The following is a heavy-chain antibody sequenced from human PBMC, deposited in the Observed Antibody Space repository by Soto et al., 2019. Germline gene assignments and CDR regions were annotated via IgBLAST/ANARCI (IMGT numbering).Heavy chain of an antibody. CDR3: ARGDSCRGGSCWGTAMHV. V-gene: IGHV1-18*01. CDR1: GYTFSNFG. Sequence: ASVKVSCKASGYTFSNFGITWLRQAPGQGLEWMGWISVYNGYTIYAYNLQGRVTITTDKSTATAPMELRSMRSDDTALYSCARGDSCRGGSCWGTAMHVCGQGTTVTVYS. J-gene: IGHJ6*02. CDR2: ISVYNGYT. D-gene: IGHD2-15*01.